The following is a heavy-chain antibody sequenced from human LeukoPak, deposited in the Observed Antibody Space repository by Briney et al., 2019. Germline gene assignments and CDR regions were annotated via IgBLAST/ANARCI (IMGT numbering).Heavy chain of an antibody. Sequence: SETLSLTCTVSGGSISSYYWSWVRQPPGQGLEWMGYIYYSGRTNNNPSHKSRVTISVDTSKNQSSLKLSSVTAADTAVYYSARGNYGPGSYKNPFDYWGQGTLVTVSS. J-gene: IGHJ4*02. CDR2: IYYSGRT. D-gene: IGHD3-10*01. CDR1: GGSISSYY. V-gene: IGHV4-59*01. CDR3: ARGNYGPGSYKNPFDY.